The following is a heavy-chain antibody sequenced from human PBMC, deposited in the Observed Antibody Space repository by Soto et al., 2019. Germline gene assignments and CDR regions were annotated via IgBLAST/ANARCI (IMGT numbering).Heavy chain of an antibody. CDR1: GLIVNNNY. CDR3: ARDPGYCSGGICYRYMDV. J-gene: IGHJ6*03. Sequence: PGGSLRLSCAASGLIVNNNYMNWVRQAPGKGLEWVSVIHSGNSASYADSVMGRFTISRHNSKNMVYLQMNSLRAEDTAVYYCARDPGYCSGGICYRYMDVWGKGTTVTVSS. CDR2: IHSGNSA. V-gene: IGHV3-53*04. D-gene: IGHD2-15*01.